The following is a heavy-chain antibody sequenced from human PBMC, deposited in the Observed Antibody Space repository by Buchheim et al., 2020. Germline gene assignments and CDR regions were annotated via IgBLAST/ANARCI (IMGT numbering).Heavy chain of an antibody. CDR3: AKAQYSGFWRGGGVFDY. V-gene: IGHV3-30*18. Sequence: QVQLVESGGGVVQPGRSLRLSCAASGFTFSSYGMHWVRQAPGKGLEWVAVISYDGSNKYYADSVKGRFTISRDNSKNKLYLQMNSRRAEDTAVCYCAKAQYSGFWRGGGVFDYWGKGTL. CDR1: GFTFSSYG. J-gene: IGHJ4*02. CDR2: ISYDGSNK. D-gene: IGHD5-12*01.